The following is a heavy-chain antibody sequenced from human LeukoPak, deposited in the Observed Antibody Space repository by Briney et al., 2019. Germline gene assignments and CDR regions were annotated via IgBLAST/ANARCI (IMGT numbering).Heavy chain of an antibody. J-gene: IGHJ5*02. CDR1: GLTFSSYG. CDR2: IRYDGSNK. D-gene: IGHD5-12*01. CDR3: AKDYHSYSGYEP. Sequence: GGSLRLSCAASGLTFSSYGMHWVRQAPGKGLEWVAFIRYDGSNKYYADSVKGRFTISRDNSKNTLYLQMNSLRAEDTAVYYCAKDYHSYSGYEPWGQGTLVTVSS. V-gene: IGHV3-30*02.